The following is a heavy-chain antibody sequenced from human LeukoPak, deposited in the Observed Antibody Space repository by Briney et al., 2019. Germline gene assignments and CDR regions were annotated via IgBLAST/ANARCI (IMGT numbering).Heavy chain of an antibody. V-gene: IGHV1-69*06. CDR1: GGTFSSYA. Sequence: ASVKVSCKASGGTFSSYAISWVRQAPGQGLEWMGGIIPIFGTANYAQKFQGRVTITADKSTSTAYMELSSLRSEDTAVYYCARATYGVRAGYYYGPTDYWGQGTLVTVSS. CDR2: IIPIFGTA. D-gene: IGHD3-22*01. CDR3: ARATYGVRAGYYYGPTDY. J-gene: IGHJ4*02.